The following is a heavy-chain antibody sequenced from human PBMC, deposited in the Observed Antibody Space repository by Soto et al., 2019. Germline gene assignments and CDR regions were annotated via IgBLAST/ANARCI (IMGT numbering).Heavy chain of an antibody. V-gene: IGHV3-53*01. CDR3: ARDLNYLDY. CDR2: IYSGGNT. Sequence: GGSLRLSXAVSGFIVSSNYMSWVRQAPGKGLEWVSVIYSGGNTYYADSVKGRFTISRDNSKNTLYLQMNSLRAEDTAVYYCARDLNYLDYWGQGTLVTVSS. J-gene: IGHJ4*02. CDR1: GFIVSSNY.